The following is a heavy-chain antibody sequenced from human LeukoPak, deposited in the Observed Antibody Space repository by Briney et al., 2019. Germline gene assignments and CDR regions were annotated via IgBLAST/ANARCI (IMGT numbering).Heavy chain of an antibody. CDR1: GFTFSSYS. D-gene: IGHD2-8*01. Sequence: PGGSLRLSCAAPGFTFSSYSKNWVRQTPGKGLEWVSSISSSSSYIYYADSVKGRFTISRDNAKNSLYLQMNSLRAEDTAVYYCAREGYAIWFDPWGQGTLVTVSS. J-gene: IGHJ5*02. V-gene: IGHV3-21*01. CDR3: AREGYAIWFDP. CDR2: ISSSSSYI.